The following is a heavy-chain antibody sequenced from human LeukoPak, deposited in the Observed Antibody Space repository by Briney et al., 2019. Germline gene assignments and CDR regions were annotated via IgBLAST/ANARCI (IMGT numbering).Heavy chain of an antibody. D-gene: IGHD6-6*01. V-gene: IGHV3-66*01. Sequence: GGSLRLSCAASGFTVSSNYMSWVRQAPGKGLEWVSVIYSGGSTYYADSVKGRFTISRDNSKNTLHLQMNSLRAEDTAVYYCAKGGAARPFYYYYMDVWGKGTTVTVSS. CDR1: GFTVSSNY. CDR3: AKGGAARPFYYYYMDV. CDR2: IYSGGST. J-gene: IGHJ6*03.